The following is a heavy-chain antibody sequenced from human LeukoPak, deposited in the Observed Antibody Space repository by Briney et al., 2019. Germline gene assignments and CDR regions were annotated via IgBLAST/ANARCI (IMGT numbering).Heavy chain of an antibody. V-gene: IGHV3-9*01. CDR2: ISWNSGSI. CDR1: GFTFDDYA. D-gene: IGHD7-27*01. Sequence: GGSLRLSCAASGFTFDDYAMHWVRQAPGKGLEWVSGISWNSGSIDYAASVKGRFTISRDNAKNSLYLQMNSLRAEDTALYYCAKANWGNPFDYWGQGTLVTVSS. J-gene: IGHJ4*02. CDR3: AKANWGNPFDY.